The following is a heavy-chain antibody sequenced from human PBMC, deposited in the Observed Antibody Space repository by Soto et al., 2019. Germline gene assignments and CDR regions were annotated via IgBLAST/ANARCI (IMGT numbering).Heavy chain of an antibody. Sequence: GGSLRLSCAASGFTFSSYAMSWVRQAPGKGLEWVSAISGSGGSTYYADSVKGRFTISRDNSKNTLYLQMNSLRAEDTAVYYCARTSSVMGPSSEFDYWGQGTLVTVSS. V-gene: IGHV3-23*01. CDR2: ISGSGGST. D-gene: IGHD2-2*01. J-gene: IGHJ4*02. CDR1: GFTFSSYA. CDR3: ARTSSVMGPSSEFDY.